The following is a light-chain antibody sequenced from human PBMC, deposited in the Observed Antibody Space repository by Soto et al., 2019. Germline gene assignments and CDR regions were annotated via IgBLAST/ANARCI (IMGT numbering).Light chain of an antibody. V-gene: IGLV1-47*01. J-gene: IGLJ3*02. CDR3: AAWDDGLSRWV. Sequence: QSVLTQPPSASGTPGQRVTISCSGGSSDIGRNYVYWYQQLPGTAPKLLIYRNDERPSGVPDRFSGSKSGTSASLVLSGLRSEDEADYYCAAWDDGLSRWVFGGGTKLTDL. CDR2: RND. CDR1: SSDIGRNY.